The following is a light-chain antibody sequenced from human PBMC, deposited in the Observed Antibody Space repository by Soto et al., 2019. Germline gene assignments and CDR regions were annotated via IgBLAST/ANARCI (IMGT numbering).Light chain of an antibody. CDR1: SSDVGDHNS. J-gene: IGLJ2*01. V-gene: IGLV2-14*03. CDR3: GSYTPSITVI. CDR2: AVS. Sequence: QYALTQPASVSGSPGQSITISCTGTSSDVGDHNSVSWYQQQPGKAPKLMIYAVSNRPSGVSNRFSGSKSGNTASLTISGLQAEDEADYYCGSYTPSITVIFGGGTQLTVL.